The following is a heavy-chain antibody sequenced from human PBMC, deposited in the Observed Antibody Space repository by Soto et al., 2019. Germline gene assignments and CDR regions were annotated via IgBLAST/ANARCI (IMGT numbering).Heavy chain of an antibody. CDR3: ARGPPFGY. CDR1: GGSISSGGYS. V-gene: IGHV4-30-2*01. Sequence: QLQLQESGSGLVKPSQTLSLTCAVSGGSISSGGYSWSWIRQPPGKGLEWIGYIYHSGSTYYNPSLXXXVXGSVDRSKNQFSLKLSSVPAADTAVYYCARGPPFGYWGQGTLVTVSS. J-gene: IGHJ4*02. D-gene: IGHD3-10*01. CDR2: IYHSGST.